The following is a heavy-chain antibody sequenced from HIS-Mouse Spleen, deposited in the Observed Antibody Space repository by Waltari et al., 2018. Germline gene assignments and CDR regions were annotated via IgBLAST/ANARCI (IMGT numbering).Heavy chain of an antibody. CDR1: GGSISSSSYY. J-gene: IGHJ2*01. CDR2: SYYSGRN. Sequence: QLQLQESGPGLVKPSETLSLTCTVSGGSISSSSYYWGWIRQPPGKGREWIGSSYYSGRNYSNPALRCRVTISVDTSKNQFSLKLSSVTAADTAVYYCAREIPYSSSWYDWYFDLWGRGTLVTVSS. V-gene: IGHV4-39*07. CDR3: AREIPYSSSWYDWYFDL. D-gene: IGHD6-13*01.